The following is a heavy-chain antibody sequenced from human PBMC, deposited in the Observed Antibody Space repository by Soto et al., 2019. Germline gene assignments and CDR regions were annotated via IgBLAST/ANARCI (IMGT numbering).Heavy chain of an antibody. D-gene: IGHD3-22*01. CDR1: GGSISSGGYS. Sequence: QLQLQESGSGLVKPSQTLSLTCAVSGGSISSGGYSWSWIRQPPGKGLEWIGYIYHSGSTYYNPSLKSRVTISVDRSKNQFSLKLSSVTAADTAVYYCARAYYYDSSGYYYGAFDIWGQGTMVTVSS. CDR2: IYHSGST. V-gene: IGHV4-30-2*01. CDR3: ARAYYYDSSGYYYGAFDI. J-gene: IGHJ3*02.